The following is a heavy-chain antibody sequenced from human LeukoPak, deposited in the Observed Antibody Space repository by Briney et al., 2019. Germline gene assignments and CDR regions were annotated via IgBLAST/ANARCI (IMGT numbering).Heavy chain of an antibody. Sequence: PGGSLRLSCAASGFTFSSYWMSWVRQAPGKGLEWVSSISSSNSYIYYADSVKGRFTISRDNSKNTLYLQMNSLRAEDTAVYYCAKFPLWTYYDFWSGHLGSLAGDYWGQGTLVTVSS. CDR1: GFTFSSYW. D-gene: IGHD3-3*01. CDR2: ISSSNSYI. J-gene: IGHJ4*02. CDR3: AKFPLWTYYDFWSGHLGSLAGDY. V-gene: IGHV3-21*01.